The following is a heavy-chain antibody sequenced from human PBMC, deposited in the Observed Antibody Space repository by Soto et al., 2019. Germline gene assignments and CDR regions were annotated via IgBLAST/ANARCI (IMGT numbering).Heavy chain of an antibody. J-gene: IGHJ4*02. V-gene: IGHV3-23*01. CDR3: AKDDYDYVWGSYRGKRGFDY. CDR1: GFTFSSYA. CDR2: ISGSGGST. D-gene: IGHD3-16*02. Sequence: EVQLLESGGGLVQPGGSLRLSCAASGFTFSSYAMSWVRQAPGKGLEWVSAISGSGGSTYYADSVKGRFTISRDNSKNTLYLQMNSLRAEDTAVYYCAKDDYDYVWGSYRGKRGFDYWGQGTPVTVSS.